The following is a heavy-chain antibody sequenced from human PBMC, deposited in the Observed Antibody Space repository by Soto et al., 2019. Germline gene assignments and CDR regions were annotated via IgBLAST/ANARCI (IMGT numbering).Heavy chain of an antibody. J-gene: IGHJ5*01. Sequence: QVQFVQSGAEVRKPGDSVKVSCKASGYSFKDYAVYWVRQAPGQRLEWLGWINAGNGDTKYSQNSQGRVTITRDRSANTTDLGLGSPRSEDTAVDYGAGVQWGHEPDKYYLASWGQGSLVTVSS. CDR2: INAGNGDT. CDR3: AGVQWGHEPDKYYLAS. CDR1: GYSFKDYA. D-gene: IGHD6-19*01. V-gene: IGHV1-3*01.